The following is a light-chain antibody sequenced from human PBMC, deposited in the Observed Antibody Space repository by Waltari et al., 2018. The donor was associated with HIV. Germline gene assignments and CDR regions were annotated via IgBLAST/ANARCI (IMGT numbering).Light chain of an antibody. CDR1: SSNIGAGYD. V-gene: IGLV1-40*01. J-gene: IGLJ2*01. Sequence: QSVLTQPPSVSGAPGQRVTISCTGSSSNIGAGYDVHWYQQLPGTAPNLLIYGNSNRPSGVPDRFSGSKSGTSASLAITGLQAEDEADYYCQSYDSSLSGPVVFGGGTKLTVL. CDR2: GNS. CDR3: QSYDSSLSGPVV.